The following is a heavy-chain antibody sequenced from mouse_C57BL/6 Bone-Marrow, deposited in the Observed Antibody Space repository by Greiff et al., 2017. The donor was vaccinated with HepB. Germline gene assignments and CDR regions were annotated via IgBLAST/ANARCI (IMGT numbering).Heavy chain of an antibody. D-gene: IGHD2-3*01. CDR2: IYPSDSET. Sequence: QVQLQQPGAELVRPGSSVKLSCKASGYTFTSYWMDWVKQRPGQGLEWIGNIYPSDSETHYNPKFKDKATLTVDKSSSTAYMQLSSLTSEDSAVYYCARRRGLLPLFDYWGQGTTLTVSS. J-gene: IGHJ2*01. V-gene: IGHV1-61*01. CDR1: GYTFTSYW. CDR3: ARRRGLLPLFDY.